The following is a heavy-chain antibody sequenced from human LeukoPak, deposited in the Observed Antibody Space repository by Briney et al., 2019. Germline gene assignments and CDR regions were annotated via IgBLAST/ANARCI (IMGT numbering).Heavy chain of an antibody. CDR1: GFNFSHYG. CDR2: VSGSGVRT. Sequence: PGGSLRLSCTASGFNFSHYGMSWVRQGPGKGLEWVSSVSGSGVRTHYADSLKGRCTISRDNSNNTLSLQINSLRDDDTAVYYCAKDRRASIGYDPSDAFHIWGQGTMVTVSS. V-gene: IGHV3-23*01. CDR3: AKDRRASIGYDPSDAFHI. J-gene: IGHJ3*02. D-gene: IGHD5-12*01.